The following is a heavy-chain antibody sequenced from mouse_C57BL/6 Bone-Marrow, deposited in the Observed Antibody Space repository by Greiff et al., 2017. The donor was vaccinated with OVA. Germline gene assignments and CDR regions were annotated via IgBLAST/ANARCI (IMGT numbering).Heavy chain of an antibody. D-gene: IGHD2-1*01. J-gene: IGHJ1*03. CDR3: ARERHGNFWYFDV. V-gene: IGHV1-63*01. CDR2: IYPGGGYT. Sequence: QVQLQQSGAELVRPGTSVKMSCKASGYTFTNYWIGWAKQRPGHGLEWIGDIYPGGGYTNYNEKFKGKATLTADKSSSTAYMQFSSLTSEDSAIYCCARERHGNFWYFDVWGTGTTVTVSS. CDR1: GYTFTNYW.